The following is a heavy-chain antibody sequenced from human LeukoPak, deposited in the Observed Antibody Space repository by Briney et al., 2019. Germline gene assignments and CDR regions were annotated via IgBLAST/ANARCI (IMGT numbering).Heavy chain of an antibody. J-gene: IGHJ4*02. D-gene: IGHD1-26*01. CDR2: IRYDGSNK. Sequence: GGSLRLSCAASGFTFSSYGMHWVRQAPGKGLEWVAFIRYDGSNKYYADSVKGRFTISRDNSKNTLYLQMNSLRAEDTAVYYCAEDSGSLIPVDYWGQGTLVTVSS. V-gene: IGHV3-30*02. CDR1: GFTFSSYG. CDR3: AEDSGSLIPVDY.